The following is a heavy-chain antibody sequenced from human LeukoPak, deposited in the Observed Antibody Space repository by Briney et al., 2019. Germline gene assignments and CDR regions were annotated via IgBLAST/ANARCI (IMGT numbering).Heavy chain of an antibody. CDR3: ARQTHEKDTAMEFFDY. V-gene: IGHV1-2*04. J-gene: IGHJ4*02. D-gene: IGHD5-18*01. CDR2: INPDRGGT. CDR1: GYTFTGYY. Sequence: ASVKVSCKASGYTFTGYYMHWVRQAPGQGLEWMGWINPDRGGTNYAQKFQGWVTMTRDTSISTAYMELSRLRSDDTAVYYRARQTHEKDTAMEFFDYWGQGTLVTVSS.